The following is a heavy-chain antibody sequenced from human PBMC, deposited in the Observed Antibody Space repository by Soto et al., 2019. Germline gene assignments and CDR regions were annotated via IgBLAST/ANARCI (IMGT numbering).Heavy chain of an antibody. CDR3: ARGREIFGAVTPFEY. CDR2: INHTGST. V-gene: IGHV4-34*01. Sequence: SETLSLTCAVYGAPFSSYYWTWIRQPPGKGLEWIGEINHTGSTKYNPSLKSRVTISLDTSKNQFSLSLRSVTAADTAVYYCARGREIFGAVTPFEYWGQGTQVTVSS. CDR1: GAPFSSYY. D-gene: IGHD3-3*01. J-gene: IGHJ4*02.